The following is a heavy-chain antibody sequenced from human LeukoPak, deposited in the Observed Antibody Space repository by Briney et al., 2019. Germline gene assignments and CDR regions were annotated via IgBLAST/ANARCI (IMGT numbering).Heavy chain of an antibody. Sequence: SVKVSCKASGGTFSSYAISWVRQAPGQGLEWMGGIIPIFGTANYAQKFQGRVTITADESTSTAYMELSSLRSEDTAVYYCARVDCSGGSCYSSFDYWGQGTLVTVSS. D-gene: IGHD2-15*01. J-gene: IGHJ4*02. CDR1: GGTFSSYA. V-gene: IGHV1-69*13. CDR2: IIPIFGTA. CDR3: ARVDCSGGSCYSSFDY.